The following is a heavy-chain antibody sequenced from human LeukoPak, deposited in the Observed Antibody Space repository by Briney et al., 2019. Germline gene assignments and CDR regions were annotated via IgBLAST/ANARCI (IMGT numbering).Heavy chain of an antibody. Sequence: PSETLSLTCTVSGGSISSSTYYWGWIRQPPGKGLEWIGSIYYSGSTYYNPSLKSRVTISVDTSKNQFSLKLSSVTAADTAVYYCARHPYLGYRSSTSCPKYNWFDPWGQGTLVTVSS. CDR2: IYYSGST. D-gene: IGHD2-2*01. V-gene: IGHV4-39*01. CDR1: GGSISSSTYY. CDR3: ARHPYLGYRSSTSCPKYNWFDP. J-gene: IGHJ5*02.